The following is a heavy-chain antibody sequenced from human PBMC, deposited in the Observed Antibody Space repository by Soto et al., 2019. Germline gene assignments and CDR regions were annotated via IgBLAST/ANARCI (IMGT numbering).Heavy chain of an antibody. CDR3: AKDKRPDGAWDMDY. V-gene: IGHV3-23*01. Sequence: EVQLLESGGCVVQPGGSLRLSCAASGFALSTYTMNWVRQAPGKGLEWVSSIIGSSGATDYADSVRGRFTISRDISAKSVFLQMDGLRVEDTAVYYCAKDKRPDGAWDMDYWGQGTQVTVSS. D-gene: IGHD1-1*01. J-gene: IGHJ4*02. CDR1: GFALSTYT. CDR2: IIGSSGAT.